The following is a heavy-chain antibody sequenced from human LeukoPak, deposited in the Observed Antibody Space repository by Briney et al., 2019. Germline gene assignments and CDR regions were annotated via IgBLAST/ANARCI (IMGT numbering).Heavy chain of an antibody. CDR3: ARKVGAVYSGYDY. Sequence: PGGSLRLSCAASGFTFSSYWMSWVRQAPGKGLEWVANIKQDGSEKYYVDSVKGRFTISRDNAKNSLYLQMNSLRAEDTAVYYCARKVGAVYSGYDYWGQGTLVTVSS. D-gene: IGHD5-12*01. J-gene: IGHJ4*02. V-gene: IGHV3-7*01. CDR1: GFTFSSYW. CDR2: IKQDGSEK.